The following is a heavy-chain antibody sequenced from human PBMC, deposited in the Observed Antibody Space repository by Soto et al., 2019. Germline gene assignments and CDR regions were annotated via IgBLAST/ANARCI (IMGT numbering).Heavy chain of an antibody. D-gene: IGHD3-22*01. V-gene: IGHV1-69*13. J-gene: IGHJ4*02. Sequence: GASVKVSCKASGGTFSSYAISWVRQAPGQGLEWMGGIIPIFGTANYAQKFQGRVTITADESTSTAYMELSSLRSEDTAVYYCAIARYSYDSSGYRAPIFAYWGQGTLVTVSS. CDR3: AIARYSYDSSGYRAPIFAY. CDR1: GGTFSSYA. CDR2: IIPIFGTA.